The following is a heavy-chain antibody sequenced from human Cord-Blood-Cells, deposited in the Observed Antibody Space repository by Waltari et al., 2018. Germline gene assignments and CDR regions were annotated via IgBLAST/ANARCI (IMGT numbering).Heavy chain of an antibody. CDR1: GFPFSSYG. CDR2: IRYDGSNK. V-gene: IGHV3-30*02. J-gene: IGHJ3*01. Sequence: QVQLVESGGGVVQPGGPLRLSCAASGFPFSSYGLPWVRQAPGKGLEWVAFIRYDGSNKYYADSVKGRFTISRDNSKNTLYLQMNSLRAEDTAVYYCAKWGLGLQFAWGQGTMVTVSS. D-gene: IGHD2-21*01. CDR3: AKWGLGLQFA.